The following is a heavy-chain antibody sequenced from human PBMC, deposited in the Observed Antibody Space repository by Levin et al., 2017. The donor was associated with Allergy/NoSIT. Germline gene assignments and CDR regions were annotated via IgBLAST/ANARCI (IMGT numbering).Heavy chain of an antibody. CDR2: ITVTGGRT. V-gene: IGHV3-23*01. D-gene: IGHD3-10*01. Sequence: GESLKISCAASGFNFNNYAMSWVRQAPGKGLEWVSAITVTGGRTYYADSVRGRVTISRDNSRDTVYLQMNSLKFEDTAIYYCAREMARITTMIRGEIDIYSIDYWGQGTLVTVSS. CDR3: AREMARITTMIRGEIDIYSIDY. CDR1: GFNFNNYA. J-gene: IGHJ4*02.